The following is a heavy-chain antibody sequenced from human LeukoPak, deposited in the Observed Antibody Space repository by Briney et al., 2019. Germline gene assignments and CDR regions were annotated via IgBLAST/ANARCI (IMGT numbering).Heavy chain of an antibody. CDR1: GGSISSYY. Sequence: SETLSLTCTVSGGSISSYYWSWIRQPPGKGLEWIGRIYTSGSTNYNPSLKSRVTMSVDTSKNQFSLKLSSVTAADTAVYYCARDRDYGSGSQYYYYYMDVWGKGTTVTISS. CDR2: IYTSGST. D-gene: IGHD3-10*01. V-gene: IGHV4-4*07. J-gene: IGHJ6*03. CDR3: ARDRDYGSGSQYYYYYMDV.